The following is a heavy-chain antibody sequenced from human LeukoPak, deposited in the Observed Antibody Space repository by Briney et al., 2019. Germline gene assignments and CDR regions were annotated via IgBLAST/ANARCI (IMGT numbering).Heavy chain of an antibody. CDR3: ARGDIVVVPAAGYYYYGMDV. V-gene: IGHV4-34*01. CDR1: GGSFSGYY. CDR2: INHSGST. J-gene: IGHJ6*02. D-gene: IGHD2-2*01. Sequence: SETLSLTCAVYGGSFSGYYWSWIRQPPGKGLEWIGEINHSGSTNYNPSLKSRVTISVDTSKNQFSLKLSSVTGADTAVYYCARGDIVVVPAAGYYYYGMDVWGQGTTVTVSS.